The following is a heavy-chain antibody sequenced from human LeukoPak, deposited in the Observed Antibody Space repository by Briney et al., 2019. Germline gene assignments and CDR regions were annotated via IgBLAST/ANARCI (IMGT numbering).Heavy chain of an antibody. Sequence: ASVKVSCKLSGDTLTELSMHWVRQSPGKGLEWMGGFDPEEGETIYAQRFQGRVTMTEDTVTDTAHMELSSLTSEGTAVYYCATAGIVLDTGAEFLLHWGQGTLVTVSS. J-gene: IGHJ1*01. V-gene: IGHV1-24*01. D-gene: IGHD2-8*01. CDR1: GDTLTELS. CDR2: FDPEEGET. CDR3: ATAGIVLDTGAEFLLH.